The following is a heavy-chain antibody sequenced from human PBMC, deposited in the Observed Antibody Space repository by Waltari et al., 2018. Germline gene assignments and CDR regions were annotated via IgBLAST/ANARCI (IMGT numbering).Heavy chain of an antibody. CDR2: IKQDGSEK. CDR1: GFTFSSHW. D-gene: IGHD3-22*01. Sequence: EVQLVESGGGLVQPGGSLRLSCAASGFTFSSHWMSWVRQAPGKGLEWVANIKQDGSEKYYVDSVKGRFTISRDNAKNSLYLQMNSLRAEDTAVYYCARKRVETYYYDSSGYYYRVPYFDYWGQGTLVTVSS. CDR3: ARKRVETYYYDSSGYYYRVPYFDY. V-gene: IGHV3-7*01. J-gene: IGHJ4*02.